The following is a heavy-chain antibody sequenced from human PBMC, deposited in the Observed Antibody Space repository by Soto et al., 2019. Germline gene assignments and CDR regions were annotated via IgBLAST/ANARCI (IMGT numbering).Heavy chain of an antibody. CDR2: ISADKGNT. J-gene: IGHJ6*03. CDR3: ARARSFSRSFRLRAYYYYMDV. Sequence: VSVKVSCQASGYTFLKFAISWLRQAPAQGLEWMGWISADKGNTNYAQKFQGRVTMTTDPSTSTAYMELRSLGSDDTAVYYCARARSFSRSFRLRAYYYYMDVWGKGTTVTLSS. CDR1: GYTFLKFA. V-gene: IGHV1-18*01. D-gene: IGHD6-13*01.